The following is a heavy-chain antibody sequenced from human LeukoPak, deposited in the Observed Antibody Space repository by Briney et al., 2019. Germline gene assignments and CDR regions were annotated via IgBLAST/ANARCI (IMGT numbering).Heavy chain of an antibody. J-gene: IGHJ3*02. CDR1: GFTFDDYG. Sequence: PGGSLRLSCAASGFTFDDYGMTWVRQAPGKGLEWVSGINWNGDTIGYADSVKGRFTISRDNAKNSLYLQMNSLRAEDTAVYYCARIMGELSFDAFDIWGQGTMVTVSS. CDR2: INWNGDTI. D-gene: IGHD3-16*02. V-gene: IGHV3-20*04. CDR3: ARIMGELSFDAFDI.